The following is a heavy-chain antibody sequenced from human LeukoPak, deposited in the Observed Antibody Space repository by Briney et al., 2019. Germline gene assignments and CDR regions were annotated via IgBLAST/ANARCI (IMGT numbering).Heavy chain of an antibody. Sequence: SETLSLTCAVYGGSFSGYYWSWVRQPPGKGLEWIGEINHSGSTNYNPSLKSRVTISVDTSKNQFSLKLSSVTAADTAVYYCARSEYYYGSGSYYSDYWGQGTLVTVSS. J-gene: IGHJ4*02. CDR2: INHSGST. D-gene: IGHD3-10*01. CDR3: ARSEYYYGSGSYYSDY. CDR1: GGSFSGYY. V-gene: IGHV4-34*01.